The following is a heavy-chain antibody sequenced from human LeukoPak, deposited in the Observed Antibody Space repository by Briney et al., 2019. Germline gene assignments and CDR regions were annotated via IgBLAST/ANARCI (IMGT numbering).Heavy chain of an antibody. Sequence: ASVKVSRKASGYTFTSYGISWVRQAPGQGLEWMGWISAYNGNTDYAQKLQGRVTMTTDTSTSTAYMELRSLRSDDTAVYYCARVLWNDPLDYWGQGTLVTVSS. CDR3: ARVLWNDPLDY. J-gene: IGHJ4*02. CDR2: ISAYNGNT. V-gene: IGHV1-18*01. D-gene: IGHD1-1*01. CDR1: GYTFTSYG.